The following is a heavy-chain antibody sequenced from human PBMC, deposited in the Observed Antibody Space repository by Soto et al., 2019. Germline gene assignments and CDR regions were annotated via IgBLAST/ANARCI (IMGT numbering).Heavy chain of an antibody. D-gene: IGHD3-9*01. CDR1: GFSLSNARMG. J-gene: IGHJ4*02. V-gene: IGHV2-26*01. CDR3: ARSSPAAWLLYDY. CDR2: IFSNDEK. Sequence: QVTLKESGPVLVKPTETLTLTCTVSGFSLSNARMGVSWIRQPPGKALEWLAHIFSNDEKSYSTSLKSRLTISKDTSKSQVVLTMTNMDPVDTATYYCARSSPAAWLLYDYWGQGTLVTVSS.